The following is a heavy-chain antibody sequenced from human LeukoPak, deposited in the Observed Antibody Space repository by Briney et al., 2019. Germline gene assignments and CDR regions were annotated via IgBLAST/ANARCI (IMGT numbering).Heavy chain of an antibody. CDR2: TSSSDAGT. V-gene: IGHV3-23*01. CDR3: ARDRGRYYMDV. Sequence: GGSLRLSCAASGFPLSSHAMSWVRQAPGKGLEWVSATSSSDAGTYYADSVRGRFTISRENAKSSLYLQMKSLRAGDTAVYYCARDRGRYYMDVWGKGTTVTISS. CDR1: GFPLSSHA. D-gene: IGHD6-25*01. J-gene: IGHJ6*03.